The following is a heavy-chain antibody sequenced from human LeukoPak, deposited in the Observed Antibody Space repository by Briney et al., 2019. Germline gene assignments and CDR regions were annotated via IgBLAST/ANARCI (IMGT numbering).Heavy chain of an antibody. CDR2: IHDNGNT. J-gene: IGHJ3*01. CDR1: GGSFSGYY. CDR3: GRRHYGVGFEV. D-gene: IGHD2-8*01. V-gene: IGHV4-34*01. Sequence: SETLSLTCAVYGGSFSGYYWSWIRQPPGKGLEWIGTIHDNGNTYYSASLKSRVTISRDTSNNRFSLQLSSVTAADTAVYFCGRRHYGVGFEVWGQGTKVTVSS.